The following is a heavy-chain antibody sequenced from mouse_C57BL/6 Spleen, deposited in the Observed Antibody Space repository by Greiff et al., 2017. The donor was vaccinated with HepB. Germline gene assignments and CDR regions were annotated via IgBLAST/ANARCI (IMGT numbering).Heavy chain of an antibody. CDR2: IHPNSGST. D-gene: IGHD2-4*01. Sequence: QVQLQQSGAELVKPGASVKLSCKASGYTFTSYWMHWVKQRPGQGLEWIGMIHPNSGSTNYNEKFKSKATLTVDKSSSTAYMQLSSLTSEDSAVYYCARRYDYPYFDYWGQGTTLTVSS. V-gene: IGHV1-64*01. CDR3: ARRYDYPYFDY. J-gene: IGHJ2*01. CDR1: GYTFTSYW.